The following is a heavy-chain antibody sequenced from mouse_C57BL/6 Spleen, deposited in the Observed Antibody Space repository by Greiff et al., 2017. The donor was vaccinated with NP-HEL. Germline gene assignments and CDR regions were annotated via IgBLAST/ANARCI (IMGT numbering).Heavy chain of an antibody. V-gene: IGHV5-16*01. D-gene: IGHD1-1*01. CDR1: GFTFSDYY. CDR2: INYAGSST. Sequence: EVKLVESEGGLVQPGSSMKLSCTASGFTFSDYYMAWVRQVPEKGLEWVANINYAGSSTYYLDSLKSRFIISRDNAKNILYLQMSSLKSEDTATYYCARVSFITTVVANWYFDVWGTGTTVTVSS. J-gene: IGHJ1*03. CDR3: ARVSFITTVVANWYFDV.